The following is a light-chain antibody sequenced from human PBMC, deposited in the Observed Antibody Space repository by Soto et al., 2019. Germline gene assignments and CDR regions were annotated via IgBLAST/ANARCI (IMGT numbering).Light chain of an antibody. CDR1: QNVRGSY. CDR2: AAS. CDR3: HQYGSSPPT. V-gene: IGKV3-20*01. J-gene: IGKJ4*01. Sequence: EIVLSQSPGTLSLSPGETASLSCRASQNVRGSYLAWYQQKPGQAPRLLISAASRRATGVPARFSGSGSGTDFTLTISRLEPEDFAVYCCHQYGSSPPTFGGGTKVEIK.